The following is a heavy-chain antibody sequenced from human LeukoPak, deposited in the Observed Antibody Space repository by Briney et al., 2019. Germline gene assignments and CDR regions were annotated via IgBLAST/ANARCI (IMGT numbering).Heavy chain of an antibody. V-gene: IGHV3-21*04. CDR1: GFTFSSYS. Sequence: GGSLRLSCAASGFTFSSYSINWVRQAPGKGLEWVSSISSSSSYIYYADSVKGRFTISRDSAKNSLSLQMHSLRAEDTAVYYCAKDHDYYASGPIWGQGTMVTVSS. J-gene: IGHJ3*02. CDR2: ISSSSSYI. CDR3: AKDHDYYASGPI. D-gene: IGHD3-10*01.